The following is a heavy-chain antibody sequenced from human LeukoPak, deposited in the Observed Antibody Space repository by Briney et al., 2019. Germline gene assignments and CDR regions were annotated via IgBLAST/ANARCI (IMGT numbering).Heavy chain of an antibody. Sequence: TTSETLSLTCAVYGGSFSGYYWSWIRQPPGKGLEWIGEINHSGSTNYNPSLKSRVTISVDTSKNQFSLKLSSVTAADTAVYYCARGSRPTYYYDSSGYHPLYYFDYWGQGTLVTVSS. V-gene: IGHV4-34*01. CDR2: INHSGST. J-gene: IGHJ4*02. CDR1: GGSFSGYY. CDR3: ARGSRPTYYYDSSGYHPLYYFDY. D-gene: IGHD3-22*01.